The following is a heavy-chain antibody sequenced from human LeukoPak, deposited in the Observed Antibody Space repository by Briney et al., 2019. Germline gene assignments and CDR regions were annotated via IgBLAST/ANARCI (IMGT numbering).Heavy chain of an antibody. Sequence: GGSLRLSCAASGFTVSSNYMSWVRQAPGKGLEWVSVIYSDGSTYYADSVKGRFTISRDNSKNTLYLQMNSLRAEDTAVYYCAKGDCSSASCVAENWFDPWGQGTLVTVSS. CDR1: GFTVSSNY. J-gene: IGHJ5*02. CDR2: IYSDGST. V-gene: IGHV3-53*01. D-gene: IGHD2-2*01. CDR3: AKGDCSSASCVAENWFDP.